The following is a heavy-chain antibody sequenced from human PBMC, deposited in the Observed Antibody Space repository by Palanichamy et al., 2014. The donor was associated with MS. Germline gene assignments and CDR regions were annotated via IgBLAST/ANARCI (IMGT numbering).Heavy chain of an antibody. CDR1: GFTFSSYS. CDR3: ARARCGSANCNGDYYLDY. V-gene: IGHV3-48*01. Sequence: EVQLVDSGGGLVQPGGSLRLSCAASGFTFSSYSMNWVRQAPGRGLEWVSYISSSGKTIYYADSLKGRFTISRDNAKNSLFLHMNSLRAEDTAVYYCARARCGSANCNGDYYLDYWGQGTPVTVSS. CDR2: ISSSGKTI. J-gene: IGHJ4*02. D-gene: IGHD2-2*01.